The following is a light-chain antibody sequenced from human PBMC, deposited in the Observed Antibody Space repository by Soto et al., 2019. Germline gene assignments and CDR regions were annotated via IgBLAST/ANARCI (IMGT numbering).Light chain of an antibody. CDR2: GVT. Sequence: QSALTQPASVSGSPGQSITISCTGTSSDVGAYNYVSWYQHRPGKAPKLLLHGVTNRPSGVSNRFSGSKSGNTASLTISGLRPEDEADYYCSSYTTLITVVFGGGTKLTVL. J-gene: IGLJ3*02. CDR1: SSDVGAYNY. V-gene: IGLV2-14*01. CDR3: SSYTTLITVV.